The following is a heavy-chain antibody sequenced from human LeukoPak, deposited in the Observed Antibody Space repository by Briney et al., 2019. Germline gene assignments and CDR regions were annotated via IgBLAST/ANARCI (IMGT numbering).Heavy chain of an antibody. CDR1: GFDFSNSF. V-gene: IGHV3-11*01. CDR2: ISSRSTTI. J-gene: IGHJ4*02. Sequence: GGSLRLSCTASGFDFSNSFMSWIRQAPGKGLVWISYISSRSTTIYYADSVKGRFTISRDNAKNTVYLQMNNLRVDDTAVFYCGKGSLAVPATPLDFWGQGTLVTVSS. D-gene: IGHD2-15*01. CDR3: GKGSLAVPATPLDF.